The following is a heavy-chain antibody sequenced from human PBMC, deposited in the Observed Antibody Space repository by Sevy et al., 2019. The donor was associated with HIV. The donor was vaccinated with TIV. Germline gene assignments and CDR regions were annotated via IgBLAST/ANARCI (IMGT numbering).Heavy chain of an antibody. CDR3: ARDPYARRGFDY. J-gene: IGHJ4*02. CDR2: LNPGNGNT. D-gene: IGHD3-16*01. Sequence: ASMKVSCKATGYNFNTYTIHWVRQAPGQSLEWMAWLNPGNGNTKYSQQFRGRVTITRDTSARTVYMELTSLTSEDTAVYFCARDPYARRGFDYWGQGTLLTVS. CDR1: GYNFNTYT. V-gene: IGHV1-3*01.